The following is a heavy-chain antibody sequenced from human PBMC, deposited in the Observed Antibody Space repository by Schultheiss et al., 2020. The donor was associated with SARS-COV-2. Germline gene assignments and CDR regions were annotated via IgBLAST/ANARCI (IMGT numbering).Heavy chain of an antibody. V-gene: IGHV3-7*01. CDR1: GFTFGSYW. CDR3: AREYCSSSTCSSLDY. J-gene: IGHJ4*02. D-gene: IGHD2-2*01. CDR2: IKQDGSEK. Sequence: GESLKISCAASGFTFGSYWMSWVRQAPGKGLEWVANIKQDGSEKYYVDSVKGRFTISRDNVKKSLYLQMNSLRAEDTAVYYCAREYCSSSTCSSLDYWGQGTLVTVSS.